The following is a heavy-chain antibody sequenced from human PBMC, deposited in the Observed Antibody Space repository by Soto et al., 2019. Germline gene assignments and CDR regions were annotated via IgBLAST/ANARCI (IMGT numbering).Heavy chain of an antibody. CDR2: ISHDGTRR. J-gene: IGHJ4*02. Sequence: QVRLVESGVGVVQPGRSLRLSCAASGFTFNIYAMHWVRQAPGKGLEWVAVISHDGTRRYYEDSVMGRVTISRDNSKSMVFVQMNSLGVEDTAVYYCVRSSGVPTPDFAYWGQGTLVTVSS. CDR3: VRSSGVPTPDFAY. D-gene: IGHD3-10*01. CDR1: GFTFNIYA. V-gene: IGHV3-30-3*01.